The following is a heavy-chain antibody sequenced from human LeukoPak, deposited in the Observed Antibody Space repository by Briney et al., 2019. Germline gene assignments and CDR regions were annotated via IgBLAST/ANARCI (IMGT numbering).Heavy chain of an antibody. J-gene: IGHJ4*02. V-gene: IGHV1-2*02. Sequence: GAPVKVSCKASGYTFTGYFIHWVRQAPGQGLEWMGWINPNSGGTNYAQKFQGRVTMTRDTSITTAYMELSRLRSDDTAVYYCTRDERYDSSGYPFDYWGQGTLVTVSS. D-gene: IGHD3-22*01. CDR1: GYTFTGYF. CDR3: TRDERYDSSGYPFDY. CDR2: INPNSGGT.